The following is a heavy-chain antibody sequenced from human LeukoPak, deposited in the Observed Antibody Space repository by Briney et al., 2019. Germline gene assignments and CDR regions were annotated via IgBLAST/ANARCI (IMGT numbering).Heavy chain of an antibody. CDR3: ARDQGGVGY. CDR1: GFTVSSNS. J-gene: IGHJ4*02. D-gene: IGHD3-16*01. CDR2: IYSDNT. Sequence: GGSLGLSCAASGFTVSSNSMSWVRQAPGKGLEWVSFIYSDNTHYSDSVKGRFTISRDNSKNSLYLQMNSLRAEDTAVYYCARDQGGVGYWGQGTLVTVSS. V-gene: IGHV3-53*01.